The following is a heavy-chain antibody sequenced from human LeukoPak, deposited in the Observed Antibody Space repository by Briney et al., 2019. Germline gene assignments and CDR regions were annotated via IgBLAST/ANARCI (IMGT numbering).Heavy chain of an antibody. CDR3: ARLDREWLSPRDNWFDP. Sequence: HTGGSLRLSCAASGFTFSSYSMNWVRQAPGKGLEWVANIKQDGSEKYYVDSVKGRFTISRDNAKNSVYLQMNSLRAEDTAVYYCARLDREWLSPRDNWFDPWGQGTLVTVSS. CDR1: GFTFSSYS. J-gene: IGHJ5*02. CDR2: IKQDGSEK. D-gene: IGHD3-3*01. V-gene: IGHV3-7*01.